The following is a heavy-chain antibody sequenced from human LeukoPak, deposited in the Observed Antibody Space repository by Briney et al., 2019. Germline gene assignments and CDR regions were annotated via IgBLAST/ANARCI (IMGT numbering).Heavy chain of an antibody. CDR2: IYYTGTT. V-gene: IGHV4-39*07. CDR3: ARGAYYYGSGSYD. CDR1: GGSMRSSSYY. Sequence: SETLCLTCTVSGGSMRSSSYYWGWFRQPPGKGLEWVGTIYYTGTTYYNPSLNSRVTILVDTSKNQFSLKLSSVTAADTAVYYCARGAYYYGSGSYDWGQGTLVTVSS. J-gene: IGHJ4*02. D-gene: IGHD3-10*01.